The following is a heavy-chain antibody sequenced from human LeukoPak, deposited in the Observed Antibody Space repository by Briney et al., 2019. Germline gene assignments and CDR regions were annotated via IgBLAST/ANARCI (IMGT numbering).Heavy chain of an antibody. D-gene: IGHD4-17*01. CDR2: FDPEDGET. Sequence: GASVKVSCKASGYTFTSYYMHWVRQAPGQGLEWMGGFDPEDGETIYAQKFQGRVTMTEDTSTATAYMELSSLRSEDTAVYYCATVRRQDYGDYEKLFDYWGQGTLVTVSS. J-gene: IGHJ4*02. CDR3: ATVRRQDYGDYEKLFDY. V-gene: IGHV1-24*01. CDR1: GYTFTSYY.